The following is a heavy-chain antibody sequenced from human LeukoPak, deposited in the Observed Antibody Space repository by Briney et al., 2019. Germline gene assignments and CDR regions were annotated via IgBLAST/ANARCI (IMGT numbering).Heavy chain of an antibody. J-gene: IGHJ6*03. Sequence: SETLSLTCTVSGGSISSYYWSWIRQPPGKGLEWIGYISYSGSTNYNPSLKSRVTLSVDTSKTQFYLSLSSVTAADTAVYYCAREDSGSYYNFYYFYMDVWGKGTTVTISS. CDR3: AREDSGSYYNFYYFYMDV. V-gene: IGHV4-59*12. CDR1: GGSISSYY. CDR2: ISYSGST. D-gene: IGHD3-10*01.